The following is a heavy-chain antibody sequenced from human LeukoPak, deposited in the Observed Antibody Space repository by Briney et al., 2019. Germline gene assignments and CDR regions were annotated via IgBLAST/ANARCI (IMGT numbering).Heavy chain of an antibody. CDR3: ATPYGDPPAVGY. J-gene: IGHJ4*02. CDR1: GYTLTELS. V-gene: IGHV1-24*01. Sequence: ASVKVSCKVSGYTLTELSMHWVRQAPGKGLEWMGGFDPEDGETIYAQKFQGRVTMTEDTSTDTAYMELSSLRSEDTAVYYCATPYGDPPAVGYWGQGTLVTVSS. D-gene: IGHD4-17*01. CDR2: FDPEDGET.